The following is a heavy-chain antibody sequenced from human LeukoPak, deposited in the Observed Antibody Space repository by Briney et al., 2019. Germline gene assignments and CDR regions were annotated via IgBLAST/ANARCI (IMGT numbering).Heavy chain of an antibody. CDR2: ITSDGSNT. V-gene: IGHV3-21*01. D-gene: IGHD1-26*01. Sequence: GGSLRLSCAASGFTFTIYAMSWVRQAPGKGLEWVSSITSDGSNTWYADSVKGRFTISRDNARNSLYLQMNSLRAEDTAVYYCARVGSYSIYFDYWGQGTLVTVSS. CDR3: ARVGSYSIYFDY. CDR1: GFTFTIYA. J-gene: IGHJ4*02.